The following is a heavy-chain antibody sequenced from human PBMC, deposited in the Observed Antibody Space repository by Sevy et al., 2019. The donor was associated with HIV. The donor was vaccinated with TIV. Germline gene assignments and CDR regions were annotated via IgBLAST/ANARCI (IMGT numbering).Heavy chain of an antibody. J-gene: IGHJ3*02. D-gene: IGHD3-22*01. CDR1: LTFTSYA. V-gene: IGHV3-23*01. Sequence: GGSLRLSCAASLTFTSYAMNWVSQAPGKGLEWVSTISGSGGSTYYGDSVKGRFTISRDNSKNTLYLQMSSLRAEDTAVYYCAKDRYEGSGYYPEGAFDIWGQGTKVTVSS. CDR2: ISGSGGST. CDR3: AKDRYEGSGYYPEGAFDI.